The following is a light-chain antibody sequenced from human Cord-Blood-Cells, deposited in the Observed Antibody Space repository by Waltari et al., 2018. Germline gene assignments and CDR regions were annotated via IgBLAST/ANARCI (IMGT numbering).Light chain of an antibody. J-gene: IGLJ3*02. CDR1: SSDVGSYNL. V-gene: IGLV2-23*01. Sequence: QSALTQPASVSGSPGQSITLSCTGTSSDVGSYNLVSWYQQHPGKAPKRMIYEGSKRPSGVSNRFSGSKSGNTASLTISGLQAEDEADYYCCSYAGSSTGVFGGGTKLTVL. CDR3: CSYAGSSTGV. CDR2: EGS.